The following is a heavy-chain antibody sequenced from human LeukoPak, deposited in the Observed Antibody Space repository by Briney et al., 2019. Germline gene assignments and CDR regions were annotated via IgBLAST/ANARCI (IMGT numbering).Heavy chain of an antibody. D-gene: IGHD6-13*01. J-gene: IGHJ3*02. CDR2: THYSGST. Sequence: SETLSLTCTVSGGSISTYYWSWIRQPPGKGLEWIGYTHYSGSTNYNPSLKSRVTISVDTSKNQFSLKLSSVTAADTAVYYCARHSVTAGTEYAFDIWGQGTMVTVSS. CDR1: GGSISTYY. CDR3: ARHSVTAGTEYAFDI. V-gene: IGHV4-59*08.